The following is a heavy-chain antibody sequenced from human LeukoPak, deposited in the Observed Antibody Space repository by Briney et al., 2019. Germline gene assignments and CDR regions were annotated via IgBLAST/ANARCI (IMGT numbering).Heavy chain of an antibody. J-gene: IGHJ6*03. CDR2: IIPIFGTA. Sequence: ASVKVSCKASGGTFSSYAISWVRQAPGQGLEWMGGIIPIFGTANYAQKFQGRVTITADKSTSTAYMELSSLRSEDTAVYYCARGGIAAAGTGGYYYYYYYMDVWGKGTTVTISS. V-gene: IGHV1-69*06. CDR3: ARGGIAAAGTGGYYYYYYYMDV. CDR1: GGTFSSYA. D-gene: IGHD6-13*01.